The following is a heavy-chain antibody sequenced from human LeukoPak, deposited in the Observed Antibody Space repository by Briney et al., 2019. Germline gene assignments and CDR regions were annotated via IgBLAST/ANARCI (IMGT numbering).Heavy chain of an antibody. CDR3: ARAHSSGWYYFDY. J-gene: IGHJ4*02. CDR2: IYYSGST. V-gene: IGHV4-39*01. Sequence: SETLSLTCTVSGGSISSSSYYWGWIRQPPGKGLEWIGSIYYSGSTYYNPSLKSRVTISVDTSKNQFSLKLISVTAADTAVYYCARAHSSGWYYFDYWGQGTLVTVSS. D-gene: IGHD6-19*01. CDR1: GGSISSSSYY.